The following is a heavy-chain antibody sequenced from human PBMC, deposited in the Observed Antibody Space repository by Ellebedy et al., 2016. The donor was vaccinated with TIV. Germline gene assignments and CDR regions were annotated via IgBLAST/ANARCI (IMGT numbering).Heavy chain of an antibody. CDR2: ISTYHGDT. CDR3: ARVSDSSISCHQIDP. CDR1: GYTFNTYG. V-gene: IGHV1-18*01. Sequence: AASVKVSCKTSGYTFNTYGITWVRQTPGQGLEWMGWISTYHGDTNYAQNLQGRVTLTTDTSTSTAYMELRSLTSDDTAMYYCARVSDSSISCHQIDPWGRGTLVTVSS. J-gene: IGHJ5*02. D-gene: IGHD2-2*01.